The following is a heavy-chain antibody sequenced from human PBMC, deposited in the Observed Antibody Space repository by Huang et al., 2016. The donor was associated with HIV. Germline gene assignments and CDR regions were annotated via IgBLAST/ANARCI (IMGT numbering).Heavy chain of an antibody. Sequence: QVQLQESGPGLVKPSQTLSLTCTVSGDSISRENYYWSWIRQPAGKGLEWIGHMYSRVTSNYNPALESRVAIAVDTSKNQFSLKLTSLTAADTAMYYCARGGTYNTRGWYFDYWGQGILVTVSS. CDR3: ARGGTYNTRGWYFDY. CDR1: GDSISRENYY. V-gene: IGHV4-61*09. D-gene: IGHD1-1*01. CDR2: MYSRVTS. J-gene: IGHJ4*02.